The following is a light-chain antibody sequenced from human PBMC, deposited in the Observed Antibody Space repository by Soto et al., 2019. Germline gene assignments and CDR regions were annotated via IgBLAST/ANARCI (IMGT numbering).Light chain of an antibody. CDR3: CSYAGSSVL. V-gene: IGLV2-11*01. Sequence: QSVLTQPRSVSGAPGQSVTISCTGASSDVGGYNYVSWYQQHPDKAPKLMIYHVSKRPSGVPDRFSGSKSGNTASLTISGLQAEDEADYSCCSYAGSSVLFGGGTQLTVL. J-gene: IGLJ2*01. CDR1: SSDVGGYNY. CDR2: HVS.